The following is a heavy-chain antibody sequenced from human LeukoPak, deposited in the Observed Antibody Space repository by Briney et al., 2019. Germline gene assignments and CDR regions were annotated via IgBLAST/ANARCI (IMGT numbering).Heavy chain of an antibody. D-gene: IGHD5-18*01. CDR3: ARDPERRGYSYADY. CDR2: IISSSSYI. CDR1: GFTFSSYS. Sequence: GGALRLSCAASGFTFSSYSMNWVREAPGKGLEWVSSIISSSSYIYYADSVKGLFTISRDTAKHSLYLQMNSLRAEDTAVYYCARDPERRGYSYADYWGQGTLVPVSS. V-gene: IGHV3-21*01. J-gene: IGHJ4*02.